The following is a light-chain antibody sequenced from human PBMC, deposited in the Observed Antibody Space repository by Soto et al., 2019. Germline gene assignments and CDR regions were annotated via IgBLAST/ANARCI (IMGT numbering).Light chain of an antibody. CDR2: DAS. Sequence: EIVLTQSPVTLSLSPGERATLSCRASQTVSSYLAWYQQKPGQAPRLLIYDASNRATGIPARFSGSVSGTDFTLTISSLEPEDFAVYYCQQRNNWPRYTFGQGTKLEIK. J-gene: IGKJ2*01. V-gene: IGKV3-11*01. CDR1: QTVSSY. CDR3: QQRNNWPRYT.